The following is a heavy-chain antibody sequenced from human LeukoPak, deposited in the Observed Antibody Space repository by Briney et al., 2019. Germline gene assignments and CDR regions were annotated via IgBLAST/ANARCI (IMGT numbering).Heavy chain of an antibody. CDR1: GYTFTSYG. V-gene: IGHV1-18*01. D-gene: IGHD3-3*01. Sequence: ASVKVSCKASGYTFTSYGISWVRQPPGQGLEWMGWISAYNGNTSYAQKLQGRVTMTTDTSTSTAYMELRSLRSDDTAVYYCARDPDYDFWSGNYFPGYWGQGTLVTVSS. J-gene: IGHJ4*02. CDR3: ARDPDYDFWSGNYFPGY. CDR2: ISAYNGNT.